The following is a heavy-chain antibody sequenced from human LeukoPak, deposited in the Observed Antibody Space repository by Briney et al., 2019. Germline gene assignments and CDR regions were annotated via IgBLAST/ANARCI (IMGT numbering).Heavy chain of an antibody. CDR2: INHSGST. J-gene: IGHJ4*02. Sequence: SESLSLTCAVYGGSFSSYYWSWIRQPPGKGLEWIGEINHSGSTTYNPSLKSGVPISVETSKNHLSLKLSSVTAADTAVYYCARFRVVFSPRYGDYQGVYWGQGTLVTVSS. CDR1: GGSFSSYY. CDR3: ARFRVVFSPRYGDYQGVY. V-gene: IGHV4-34*01. D-gene: IGHD4-17*01.